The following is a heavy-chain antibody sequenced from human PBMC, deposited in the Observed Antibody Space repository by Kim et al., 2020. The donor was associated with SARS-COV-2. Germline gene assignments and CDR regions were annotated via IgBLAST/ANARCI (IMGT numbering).Heavy chain of an antibody. CDR2: ISGSGGST. CDR3: AKSGPYGSGTPFDY. D-gene: IGHD3-10*01. Sequence: GGSLRLSCAASGFTSSSYAMSWVRQAPGKGLEWVSAISGSGGSTYYADSVKGRFTTSRNNSKNTLYLQMNSLRADDTAVYYCAKSGPYGSGTPFDYWGQGALVTVSS. J-gene: IGHJ4*02. CDR1: GFTSSSYA. V-gene: IGHV3-23*01.